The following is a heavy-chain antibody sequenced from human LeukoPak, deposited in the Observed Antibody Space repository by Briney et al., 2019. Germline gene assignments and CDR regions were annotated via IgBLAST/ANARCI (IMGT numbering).Heavy chain of an antibody. J-gene: IGHJ4*02. CDR3: ARDWSAVAAPDYFDY. V-gene: IGHV3-48*04. D-gene: IGHD6-19*01. Sequence: PGGSLRLSCAASGFTFSSYWMHWVRQAPGKGLEWVSYISSTSSTIYYADSVQGRFTSSRDNAKNSLYLQMNSLAAEDTAVYFCARDWSAVAAPDYFDYWGQGTLVTVSA. CDR2: ISSTSSTI. CDR1: GFTFSSYW.